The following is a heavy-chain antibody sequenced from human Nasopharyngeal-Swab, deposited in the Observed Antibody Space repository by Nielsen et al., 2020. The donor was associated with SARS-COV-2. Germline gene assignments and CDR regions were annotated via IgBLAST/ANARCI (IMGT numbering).Heavy chain of an antibody. CDR3: ARKGLYDSSGYPFDP. D-gene: IGHD3-22*01. Sequence: GASLKISCAASGFTFSSYEMNWVRQAPGKGLERVSYISSSGSTIYYADSVKGRFTISRDNATNSLYLQMNSLRAEDTAVYYCARKGLYDSSGYPFDPWGQGTLVTFSS. J-gene: IGHJ5*02. CDR1: GFTFSSYE. V-gene: IGHV3-48*03. CDR2: ISSSGSTI.